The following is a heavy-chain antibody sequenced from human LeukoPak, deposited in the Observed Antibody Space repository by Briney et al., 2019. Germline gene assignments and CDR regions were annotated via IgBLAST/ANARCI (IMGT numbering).Heavy chain of an antibody. D-gene: IGHD3-9*01. CDR3: ARGSPGVLTGYYADY. CDR1: GFTFSSYA. J-gene: IGHJ4*02. CDR2: IPYDGSNK. V-gene: IGHV3-30*04. Sequence: GGSLRLSCAASGFTFSSYAMHWVRQAPGKGLEWVAVIPYDGSNKYYADSVKGRFTISRDNSKNTLYLQMNSLRAEDTAVYYCARGSPGVLTGYYADYWGQGTLVTVSS.